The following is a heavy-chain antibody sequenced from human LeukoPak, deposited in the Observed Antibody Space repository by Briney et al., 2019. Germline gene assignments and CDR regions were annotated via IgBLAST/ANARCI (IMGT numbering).Heavy chain of an antibody. Sequence: SETLSLTCTVSGDSISNYYWSWIRQSPGKELEWIGYMYNRGSTIYNPSLKSRVTISTDTSKDQFSLRLTSVTAADTAVYYCARAEKAVTGTLDSWGQGTLITVSS. D-gene: IGHD6-19*01. CDR2: MYNRGST. CDR1: GDSISNYY. V-gene: IGHV4-59*01. CDR3: ARAEKAVTGTLDS. J-gene: IGHJ4*02.